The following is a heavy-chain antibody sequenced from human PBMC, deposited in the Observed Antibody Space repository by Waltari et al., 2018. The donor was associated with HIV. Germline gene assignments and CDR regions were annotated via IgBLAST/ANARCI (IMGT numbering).Heavy chain of an antibody. D-gene: IGHD6-13*01. CDR1: GYTFINYG. J-gene: IGHJ5*02. CDR2: ISAYNGNT. CDR3: ARSIAAPLGDP. Sequence: GASVKVSCKTSGYTFINYGITWVRQAPGQGLAWMGWISAYNGNTNYAQKFQGRVTMTTDTSTNTAYMDLRNLRSDDTTVYYCARSIAAPLGDPWGQGTLVTVSS. V-gene: IGHV1-18*01.